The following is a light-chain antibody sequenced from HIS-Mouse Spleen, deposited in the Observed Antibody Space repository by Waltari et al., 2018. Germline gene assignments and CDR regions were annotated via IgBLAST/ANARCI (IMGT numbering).Light chain of an antibody. Sequence: QSVLTQPPSASGTPGQRVTISCSGSSSNTGSTYVYWYQQLPGTAPKLLIYRNNQRHSGVPDRFSGSKSGTSASLAISGLRSEDEADYYCAAWDDSLSGPVFGGGTKLTVL. CDR3: AAWDDSLSGPV. CDR2: RNN. CDR1: SSNTGSTY. J-gene: IGLJ3*02. V-gene: IGLV1-47*01.